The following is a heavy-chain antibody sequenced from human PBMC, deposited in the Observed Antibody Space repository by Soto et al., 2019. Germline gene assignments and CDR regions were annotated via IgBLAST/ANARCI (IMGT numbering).Heavy chain of an antibody. CDR1: GFTFSSYS. V-gene: IGHV3-21*01. CDR2: ISSSSSYI. Sequence: KTGGSLRLSCAASGFTFSSYSMNWVRQAPGKGLEWVSSISSSSSYIYYADSVKGRFTISRDNAKNSLYLQMNSLRAEDTAVYYCAREGYYDSSGLYYYYGMDVWGQGTTVTVSS. D-gene: IGHD3-22*01. CDR3: AREGYYDSSGLYYYYGMDV. J-gene: IGHJ6*02.